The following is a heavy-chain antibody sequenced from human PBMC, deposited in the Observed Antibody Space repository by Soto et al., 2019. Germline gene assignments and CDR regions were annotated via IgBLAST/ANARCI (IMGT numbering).Heavy chain of an antibody. CDR2: ISYDGSNK. V-gene: IGHV3-30*18. Sequence: QVQLVESGGGVVQPGRSLRLSCAASGFTFSSYGMHWVRQAPGKGLEWVAVISYDGSNKYYADSVKGRFTISRDNSKNTLYLQMNSLRAEDTAVYYCANENGGGAAYDYGDYGRGSEGFDYWGQGTLVTVSS. CDR1: GFTFSSYG. J-gene: IGHJ4*02. D-gene: IGHD4-17*01. CDR3: ANENGGGAAYDYGDYGRGSEGFDY.